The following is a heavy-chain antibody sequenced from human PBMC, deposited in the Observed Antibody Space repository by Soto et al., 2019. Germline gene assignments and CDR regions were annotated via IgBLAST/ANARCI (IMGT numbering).Heavy chain of an antibody. CDR1: AYTFADYG. CDR3: ARARRTGYSHFDY. D-gene: IGHD3-9*01. V-gene: IGHV1-18*01. CDR2: ISGFNGNT. Sequence: ASVKVSCKASAYTFADYGIIWVRQAPGQGLEWIGWISGFNGNTNYAQKFQDRVTMTTDTSTTTAYMELRSLRSDDTAVYFCARARRTGYSHFDYWGQGTLVTV. J-gene: IGHJ4*01.